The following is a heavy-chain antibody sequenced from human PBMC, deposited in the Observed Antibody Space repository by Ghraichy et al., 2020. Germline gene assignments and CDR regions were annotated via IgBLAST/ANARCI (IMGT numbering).Heavy chain of an antibody. D-gene: IGHD3-22*01. CDR3: ARRTMIVVVTHPIYWYFDL. V-gene: IGHV3-7*03. CDR2: IKQDGSEK. J-gene: IGHJ2*01. Sequence: GGSLRLSCAASGFTFSSYWMSWVRQAPGKGLEWVANIKQDGSEKYYVDSVKGRFTISRDNAKNSLYLQMNSLRAEDTAVYYCARRTMIVVVTHPIYWYFDLWGRGTLVTVSS. CDR1: GFTFSSYW.